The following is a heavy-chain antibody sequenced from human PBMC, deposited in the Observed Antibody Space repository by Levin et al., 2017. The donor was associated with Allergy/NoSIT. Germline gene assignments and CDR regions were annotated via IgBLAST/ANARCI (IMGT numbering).Heavy chain of an antibody. CDR1: GDSVSSNSAA. CDR2: TYYRSKWYN. CDR3: ASQSYYDYVWGRKNDAFDI. V-gene: IGHV6-1*01. J-gene: IGHJ3*02. D-gene: IGHD3-16*01. Sequence: SETLSLTCAISGDSVSSNSAAWNWIRQSPSRGLEWLGRTYYRSKWYNDYAVSVKSRITINPDTSKNQFSLQLNSVTPEDTAVYYCASQSYYDYVWGRKNDAFDIWGQGTMVTVSS.